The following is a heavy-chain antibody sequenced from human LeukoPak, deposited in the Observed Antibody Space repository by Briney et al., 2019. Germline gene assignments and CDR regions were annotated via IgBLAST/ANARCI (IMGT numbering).Heavy chain of an antibody. Sequence: GGSLRLSCAASGFTFSSYWMSWVRQAPGKGLEWVANIKQDGSEKYYVDSVKGRFTISRDNAKNSLYLQMNSLRAEDTAVYYCARGVSDYDILTGYQPYYFDYWGQGTLVTVSS. CDR2: IKQDGSEK. J-gene: IGHJ4*02. D-gene: IGHD3-9*01. V-gene: IGHV3-7*01. CDR1: GFTFSSYW. CDR3: ARGVSDYDILTGYQPYYFDY.